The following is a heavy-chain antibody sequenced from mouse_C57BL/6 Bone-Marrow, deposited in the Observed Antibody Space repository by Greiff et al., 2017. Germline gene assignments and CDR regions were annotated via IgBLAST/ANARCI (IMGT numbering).Heavy chain of an antibody. CDR2: ILPGSGSP. Sequence: VQLQQSGAELMKPGASVKLSCKATGYTFTGSWIEWVKQRPGHGLAVIGEILPGSGSPNYNEKFKVKATFTADTSSNPAYMQLSSLTTEDYAIYYCARDYYGSSYGDWGQGTTLTVSS. CDR1: GYTFTGSW. D-gene: IGHD1-1*01. V-gene: IGHV1-9*01. CDR3: ARDYYGSSYGD. J-gene: IGHJ2*01.